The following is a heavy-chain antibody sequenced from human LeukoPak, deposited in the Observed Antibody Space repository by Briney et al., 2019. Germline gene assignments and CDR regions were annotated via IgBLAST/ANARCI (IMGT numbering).Heavy chain of an antibody. CDR2: INSDGSST. CDR1: GFPLSTYW. Sequence: PAGGSLRLSCAASGFPLSTYWMHWVRPAPGKGLVWVSRINSDGSSTTYADSVKGRFTISRDNAKNTLFLQMNSLRAEDIAVDYCARDRRAVVDYWGQGTLVTVSS. V-gene: IGHV3-74*01. J-gene: IGHJ4*02. D-gene: IGHD2-15*01. CDR3: ARDRRAVVDY.